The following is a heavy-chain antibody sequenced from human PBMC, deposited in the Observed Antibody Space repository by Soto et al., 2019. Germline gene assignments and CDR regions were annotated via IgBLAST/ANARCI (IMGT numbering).Heavy chain of an antibody. Sequence: GGSLRLSCAASGFTFSNAWMSWVRQAPGKGLEWVGRIKRKTDGGTTDYAAPVKGRFTISRDDSKNTLYLQMNSLKTEDTAVYYCTTHKAYYYCYGMDVWGQGTTVTVSS. CDR1: GFTFSNAW. V-gene: IGHV3-15*01. CDR2: IKRKTDGGTT. J-gene: IGHJ6*02. CDR3: TTHKAYYYCYGMDV.